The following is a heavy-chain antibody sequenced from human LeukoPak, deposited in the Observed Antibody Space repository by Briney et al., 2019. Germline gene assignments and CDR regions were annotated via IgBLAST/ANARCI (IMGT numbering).Heavy chain of an antibody. CDR3: ASGRGAVAGPFDY. CDR1: GFTVSSNY. Sequence: GGSLRLSCAASGFTVSSNYMSWVRQAPGKGLEWVSVIYSGGSTYYADSVKGRFTISRDNSKNTLYLQMNSLRAEDTAVYYCASGRGAVAGPFDYWGQGTLVTVSS. V-gene: IGHV3-53*01. D-gene: IGHD6-19*01. J-gene: IGHJ4*02. CDR2: IYSGGST.